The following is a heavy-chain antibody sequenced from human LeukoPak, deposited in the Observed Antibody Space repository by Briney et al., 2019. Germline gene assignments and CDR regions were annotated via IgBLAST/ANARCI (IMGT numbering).Heavy chain of an antibody. CDR2: ISPYNGAT. D-gene: IGHD1-1*01. V-gene: IGHV1-18*01. Sequence: ASVKVSCKASGYAFTTYGITWIRQAPGQGLEWLGWISPYNGATEYAQNLQDRVSMTTDTSTNTAYTEVRSLKSDDTAVYYCARDSDWNVDYWGQGTLVTVSS. J-gene: IGHJ4*02. CDR1: GYAFTTYG. CDR3: ARDSDWNVDY.